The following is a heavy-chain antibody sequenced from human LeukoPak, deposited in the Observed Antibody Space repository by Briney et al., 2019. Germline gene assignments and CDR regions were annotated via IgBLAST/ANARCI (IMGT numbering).Heavy chain of an antibody. CDR2: INHSGTT. J-gene: IGHJ4*02. CDR3: ARGKDCSSTSCYEIMYYFDY. V-gene: IGHV4-34*01. Sequence: SETLSLTCAVYGGSFSGYYWSWIRQPPGKGLEWIGEINHSGTTNYNPSLKSRVTISVDTSKKQFSLKLSSVTAADTAVYYCARGKDCSSTSCYEIMYYFDYWGQGTLVTVSS. D-gene: IGHD2-2*01. CDR1: GGSFSGYY.